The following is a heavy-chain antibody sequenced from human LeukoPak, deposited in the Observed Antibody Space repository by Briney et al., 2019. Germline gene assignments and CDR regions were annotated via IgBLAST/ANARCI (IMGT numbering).Heavy chain of an antibody. CDR1: GYTFTRYA. CDR2: INAGNGNT. Sequence: ASVKVSCKASGYTFTRYAMHWVRQAPGQRLEWMGWINAGNGNTKYSQEFQGRVTITRDTSASTAYMELSSLRSEDMAVYYCARGPLYCSGGSCYSLDYWGQGTLVTVSS. CDR3: ARGPLYCSGGSCYSLDY. D-gene: IGHD2-15*01. V-gene: IGHV1-3*03. J-gene: IGHJ4*02.